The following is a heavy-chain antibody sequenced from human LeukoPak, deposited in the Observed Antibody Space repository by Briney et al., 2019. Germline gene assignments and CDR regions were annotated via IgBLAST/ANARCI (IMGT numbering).Heavy chain of an antibody. D-gene: IGHD3-22*01. J-gene: IGHJ4*02. V-gene: IGHV4-34*01. CDR1: DGSFSGYY. CDR2: INHSGST. CDR3: ARGPRGKYYYDSSGYY. Sequence: SETLSLTCAVYDGSFSGYYWSWIRQPPGKGLEWIGEINHSGSTNYNPSLKSRVTVSVDTSKNQFSLKLSSVTAADTAVYYCARGPRGKYYYDSSGYYWGQGTLVTVSS.